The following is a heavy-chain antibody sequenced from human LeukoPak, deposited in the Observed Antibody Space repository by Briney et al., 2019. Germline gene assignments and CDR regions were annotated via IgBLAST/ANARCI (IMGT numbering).Heavy chain of an antibody. Sequence: PGGSLRLSCAASGFTFSSYSMNWVRQAPGKGLEWVSYISSSSTIYYADSVKGRFTISRDNAKNSLYLQMNSLRDEDTAVYYCARDQWGFDYRGQGTLVTVSS. D-gene: IGHD2-8*01. CDR3: ARDQWGFDY. V-gene: IGHV3-48*02. CDR1: GFTFSSYS. J-gene: IGHJ4*02. CDR2: ISSSSTI.